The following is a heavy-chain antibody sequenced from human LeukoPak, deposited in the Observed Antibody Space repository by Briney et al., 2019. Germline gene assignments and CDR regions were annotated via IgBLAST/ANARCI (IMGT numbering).Heavy chain of an antibody. Sequence: ASVKVSCKASGSTFSSYAISWVRQAPGQGLEWMGRIIPILGIANYAQKFQGRVTITADKSTSTAYMELSSLRSEDTAVYYCARDSDSSGYYHRFGYWGQGTLVTVSS. J-gene: IGHJ4*02. D-gene: IGHD3-22*01. CDR3: ARDSDSSGYYHRFGY. V-gene: IGHV1-69*04. CDR2: IIPILGIA. CDR1: GSTFSSYA.